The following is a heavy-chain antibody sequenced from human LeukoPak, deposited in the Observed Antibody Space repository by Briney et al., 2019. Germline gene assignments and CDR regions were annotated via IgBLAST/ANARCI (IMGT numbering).Heavy chain of an antibody. D-gene: IGHD1-26*01. CDR2: INNSGST. CDR1: GGSFSGYY. J-gene: IGHJ4*02. Sequence: SETLSLTCAVYGGSFSGYYWSWTRQPPGKGLEWIGEINNSGSTNYNPSLKRRVTISVDTSKNQFSLKLSSVTAADTAVYYCARVFSGSYSYWGQGTLVTVSS. V-gene: IGHV4-34*01. CDR3: ARVFSGSYSY.